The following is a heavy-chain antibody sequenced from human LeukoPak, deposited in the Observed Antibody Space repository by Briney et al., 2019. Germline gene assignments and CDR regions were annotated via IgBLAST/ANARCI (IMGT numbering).Heavy chain of an antibody. Sequence: GASVKVSCKASGYTFTDYFMHWVRQAPGQGLEWMGWINPNSRGTHYAQKFQGRVTMTRDTSISTAYMELSRLRSDDTAVYYCARDPGYSSPRGDYWGQGTLVTVSS. J-gene: IGHJ4*02. CDR1: GYTFTDYF. D-gene: IGHD5-18*01. CDR3: ARDPGYSSPRGDY. V-gene: IGHV1-2*02. CDR2: INPNSRGT.